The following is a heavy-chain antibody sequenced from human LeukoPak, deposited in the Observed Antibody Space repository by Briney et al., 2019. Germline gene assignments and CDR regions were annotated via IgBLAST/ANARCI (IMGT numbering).Heavy chain of an antibody. V-gene: IGHV4-31*03. CDR3: RGEYSSSSWAYYFDY. Sequence: SETLSLTCTVSGGSISSGGYYWSWIRQHPGKGLEWIGYIYYSGSTYYNPSLKSRVTISVDTSKNQFSLKLSSVTAADTAVYYCRGEYSSSSWAYYFDYWGQGTLVTVSS. J-gene: IGHJ4*02. CDR2: IYYSGST. D-gene: IGHD6-6*01. CDR1: GGSISSGGYY.